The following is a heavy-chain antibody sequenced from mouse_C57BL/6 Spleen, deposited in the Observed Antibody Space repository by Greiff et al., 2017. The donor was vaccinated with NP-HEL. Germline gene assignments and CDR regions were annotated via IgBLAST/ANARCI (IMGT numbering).Heavy chain of an antibody. D-gene: IGHD1-1*01. Sequence: VQLQQSGAELVRPGASVKLSCTASGFNIKDYYMHWVKQRPEQGLEWIGRIDPEDGDTEYAPKFKGKATMTADTSSNTAYLQLSSLTSEDTAVYYCTRGNYGSSYWFAYWGQGTLVTVSA. CDR1: GFNIKDYY. V-gene: IGHV14-1*01. CDR3: TRGNYGSSYWFAY. J-gene: IGHJ3*01. CDR2: IDPEDGDT.